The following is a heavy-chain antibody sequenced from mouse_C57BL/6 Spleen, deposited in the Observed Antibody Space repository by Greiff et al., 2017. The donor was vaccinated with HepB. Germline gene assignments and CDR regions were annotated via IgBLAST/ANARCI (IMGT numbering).Heavy chain of an antibody. CDR3: ARFAGTAWYFDV. V-gene: IGHV1-4*01. CDR2: INPSSGYT. J-gene: IGHJ1*03. Sequence: VKLVESGAELARPGASVKMSCKASGYTFTSYTMHWVKQRPGQGLEWIGYINPSSGYTKYNQKFKDKATLTADKSSSTAYMQLSSLTSEDSAVYYCARFAGTAWYFDVWGTGTTVTVSS. D-gene: IGHD4-1*01. CDR1: GYTFTSYT.